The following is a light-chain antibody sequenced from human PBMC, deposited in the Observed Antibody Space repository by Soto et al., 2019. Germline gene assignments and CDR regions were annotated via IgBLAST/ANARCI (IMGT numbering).Light chain of an antibody. CDR1: QSVGTN. CDR2: GAS. J-gene: IGKJ5*01. Sequence: EIVMTQSPATLSVSPWERATLSWRSSQSVGTNLAWYQQKPGQAPRLLIYGASSRATGIPDRFSGSGSGTDFTLTISRLEPEDFAVYYCQQYGSSPPITSGQGTRLEIK. CDR3: QQYGSSPPIT. V-gene: IGKV3-20*01.